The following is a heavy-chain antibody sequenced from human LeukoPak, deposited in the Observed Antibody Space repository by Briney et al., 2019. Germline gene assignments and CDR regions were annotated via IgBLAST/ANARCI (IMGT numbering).Heavy chain of an antibody. Sequence: ASVKVSCKASGYTFTSYDINWVRQATGQGLEWMGWMNPNSGNTGYAQKFQGRVTMTRNTSISTAYMELSSLRSEDTAVYYCAREGLYSYDSSGYYYTDYWGQGTLVTVSS. J-gene: IGHJ4*02. CDR2: MNPNSGNT. V-gene: IGHV1-8*01. CDR3: AREGLYSYDSSGYYYTDY. CDR1: GYTFTSYD. D-gene: IGHD3-22*01.